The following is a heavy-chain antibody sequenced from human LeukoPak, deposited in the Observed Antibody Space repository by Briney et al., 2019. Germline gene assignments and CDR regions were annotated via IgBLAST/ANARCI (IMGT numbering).Heavy chain of an antibody. CDR2: IYYSGST. CDR1: GGSISSGGYY. Sequence: PSETLSLTCTVSGGSISSGGYYWSWIRQHPGKGLEWIGYIYYSGSTYYNPSLKSRVTISVDTSKNQFSLKLSSVTAADTAVYYCAATYYYGSGSRNDAFDIWGQGTMVTVSS. J-gene: IGHJ3*02. V-gene: IGHV4-31*03. D-gene: IGHD3-10*01. CDR3: AATYYYGSGSRNDAFDI.